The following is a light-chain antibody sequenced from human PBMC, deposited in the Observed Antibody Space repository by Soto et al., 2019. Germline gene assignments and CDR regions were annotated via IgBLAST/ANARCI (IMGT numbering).Light chain of an antibody. J-gene: IGLJ1*01. CDR2: EVT. CDR1: SSDVGGYNY. V-gene: IGLV2-8*01. CDR3: SSYAGRNNLGV. Sequence: QPALAQPPSASGSPGQSVTISCTGTSSDVGGYNYVSWYQQHPGKAPKLMIYEVTKRPSGVPDRFSGSKSGNTASLTVSGLQAEDEADYYCSSYAGRNNLGVFGTGTKVTVL.